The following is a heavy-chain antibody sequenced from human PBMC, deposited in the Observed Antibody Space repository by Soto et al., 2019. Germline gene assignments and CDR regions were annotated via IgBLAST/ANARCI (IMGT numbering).Heavy chain of an antibody. CDR1: GGSISSYY. CDR2: IYYSGST. J-gene: IGHJ4*02. V-gene: IGHV4-59*08. D-gene: IGHD6-13*01. CDR3: ARLKYVAAAGTYYFDY. Sequence: SETLSLTCTVSGGSISSYYWSWIRQPPGKGLEWIGYIYYSGSTNYNPSLKSRVTTSVDTSKNQFSLKLSSVTAADTAVYYCARLKYVAAAGTYYFDYWGQGTPVTVSS.